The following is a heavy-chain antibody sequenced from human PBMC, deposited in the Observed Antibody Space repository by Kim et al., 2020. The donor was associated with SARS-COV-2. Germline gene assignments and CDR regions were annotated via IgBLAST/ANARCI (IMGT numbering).Heavy chain of an antibody. J-gene: IGHJ4*02. CDR2: IYGSAGRT. Sequence: GGSLRLSCAASGFSFSSYSMNWVRQAPGKGLEWVAIIYGSAGRTYYADSVKGRFTVSRDNSKNTLYLQMNSLTAEDTAVYYCAKNLKRDSRFDIDYWGQGTLVTVSS. CDR3: AKNLKRDSRFDIDY. D-gene: IGHD4-4*01. V-gene: IGHV3-23*03. CDR1: GFSFSSYS.